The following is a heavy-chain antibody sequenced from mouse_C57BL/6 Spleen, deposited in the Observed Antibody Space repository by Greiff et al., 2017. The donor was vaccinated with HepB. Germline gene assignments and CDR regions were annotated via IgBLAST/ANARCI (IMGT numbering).Heavy chain of an antibody. CDR2: INPSTGGT. CDR3: ARYRSWDVEAMDY. CDR1: GYSFTGYY. V-gene: IGHV1-42*01. J-gene: IGHJ4*01. Sequence: VQLQQSGPELVKPGASVKISCKASGYSFTGYYMNWVKQSPEKSLEWIGEINPSTGGTTYNQKFKAKATLTVDKSSSTDYMQLKSLTSEDSAVYYCARYRSWDVEAMDYWGQGTSVTVSS. D-gene: IGHD4-1*01.